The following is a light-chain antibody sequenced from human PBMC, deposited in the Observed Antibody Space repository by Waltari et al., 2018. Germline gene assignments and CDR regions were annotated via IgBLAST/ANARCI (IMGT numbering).Light chain of an antibody. CDR3: QKYDRLPAT. CDR1: QSVSRY. V-gene: IGKV3-20*01. J-gene: IGKJ1*01. Sequence: EIVLTQSPGTLSLSPGERATLSCRASQSVSRYLVWYQQKPGQAPRLLIYAASIRATGIPDRFSGSGSGTDFSLTISRLEPEDFAAYYCQKYDRLPATFGQGTKVEIK. CDR2: AAS.